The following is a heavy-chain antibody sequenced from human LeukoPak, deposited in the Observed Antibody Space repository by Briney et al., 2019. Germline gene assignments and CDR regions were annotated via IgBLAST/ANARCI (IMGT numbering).Heavy chain of an antibody. D-gene: IGHD3-10*01. CDR3: TKDGARSRCRGGSCDF. J-gene: IGHJ4*02. Sequence: GGSLRPSCAASGFTFINAWMSCVRQAPGKGLEWVGHIRGKTDGGTTDYAAPVKGRFTISKDDSENTLYLQMNSLKTEDMGVYSCTKDGARSRCRGGSCDFWGQGTLVTVSS. CDR1: GFTFINAW. V-gene: IGHV3-15*01. CDR2: IRGKTDGGTT.